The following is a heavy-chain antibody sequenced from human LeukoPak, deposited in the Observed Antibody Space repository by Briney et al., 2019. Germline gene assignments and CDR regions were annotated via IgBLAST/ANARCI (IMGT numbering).Heavy chain of an antibody. J-gene: IGHJ4*02. V-gene: IGHV3-23*01. D-gene: IGHD2-15*01. Sequence: QAGGSLRLSCAASGFTFSSYAMSWVRQAPGKGLEWVSAISGSGGSTYYADSVKGRFTVSRDNSKNTLYLQMNSLRAEDTATYYCAKSPLGYCSGGSCYLYFDYWGQGTPVTVSS. CDR2: ISGSGGST. CDR1: GFTFSSYA. CDR3: AKSPLGYCSGGSCYLYFDY.